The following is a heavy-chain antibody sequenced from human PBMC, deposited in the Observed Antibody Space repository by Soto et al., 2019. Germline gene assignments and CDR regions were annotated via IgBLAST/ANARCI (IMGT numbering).Heavy chain of an antibody. Sequence: HGESLKISCKVSGYSFTSYWISWVRQMPGKGLEWMGRIDPSDSYTNYSPSFQGHVTISVDKSISTAYLQWSSLKASDTAMYYCASATPSRGYYYGVDVWGQGTTVTVSS. CDR3: ASATPSRGYYYGVDV. D-gene: IGHD1-26*01. CDR2: IDPSDSYT. V-gene: IGHV5-10-1*01. J-gene: IGHJ6*02. CDR1: GYSFTSYW.